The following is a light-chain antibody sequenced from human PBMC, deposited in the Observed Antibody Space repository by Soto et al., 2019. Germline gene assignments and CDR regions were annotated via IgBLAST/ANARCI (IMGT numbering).Light chain of an antibody. CDR1: SSDVGRYNL. CDR3: CSYVFRSPHVV. CDR2: DVI. J-gene: IGLJ2*01. Sequence: QSALTQPASVSGSPGQSITISCTGTSSDVGRYNLVSWYQQYPGIVPKVVIYDVIKRPSGVSDRFSGSKSGNTAFLAISGLQPKDEAYYYFCSYVFRSPHVVFGGVTKLTVL. V-gene: IGLV2-23*02.